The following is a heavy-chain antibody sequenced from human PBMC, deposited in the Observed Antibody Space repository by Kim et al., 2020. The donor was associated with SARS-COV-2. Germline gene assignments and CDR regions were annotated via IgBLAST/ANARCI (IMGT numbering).Heavy chain of an antibody. CDR1: GFTFSSYA. D-gene: IGHD3-22*01. J-gene: IGHJ6*02. Sequence: GGSLRLSCAASGFTFSSYAMSWVRQAPGKGLEWVSAISGSGGSTYYADSVKGRFTISRDNSKNTLYLQMNSLRAEDTAVYYCAKARAYDSSGYYSAGYYYYGMDVWGQGTTVTVSS. V-gene: IGHV3-23*01. CDR3: AKARAYDSSGYYSAGYYYYGMDV. CDR2: ISGSGGST.